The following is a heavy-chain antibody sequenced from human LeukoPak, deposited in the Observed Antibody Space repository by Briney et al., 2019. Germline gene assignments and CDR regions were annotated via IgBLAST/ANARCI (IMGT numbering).Heavy chain of an antibody. CDR2: IQNDGSDK. D-gene: IGHD6-13*01. J-gene: IGHJ4*02. Sequence: GGSLRLSCAASGINFRTSGMHWVRQAPGKGLEWVTFIQNDGSDKYYAASVKGRFTISRDNSKNTVYLHMNSLRADDTALYYCAREGGSAAAGRFDYWGQGTLVTVSS. CDR1: GINFRTSG. CDR3: AREGGSAAAGRFDY. V-gene: IGHV3-30*02.